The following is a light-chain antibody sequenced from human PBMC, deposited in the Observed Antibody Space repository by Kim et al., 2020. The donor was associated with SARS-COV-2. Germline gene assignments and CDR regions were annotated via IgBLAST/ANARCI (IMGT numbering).Light chain of an antibody. CDR3: QSYDTSLTAWV. CDR2: DTS. Sequence: RVTTSCTGSSSSRGDGYDAHWFQQLPGKAPKLLIYDTSNRPSGVSDRFSGSKSGTSASLAITGLQAEDEADYYCQSYDTSLTAWVFGGGTQLTVL. J-gene: IGLJ3*02. CDR1: SSSRGDGYD. V-gene: IGLV1-40*01.